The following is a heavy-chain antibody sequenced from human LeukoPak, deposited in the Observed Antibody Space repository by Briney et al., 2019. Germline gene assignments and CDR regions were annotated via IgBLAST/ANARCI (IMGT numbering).Heavy chain of an antibody. CDR3: ARETAAVGYYMDV. CDR2: IYYSGST. V-gene: IGHV4-59*01. J-gene: IGHJ6*03. Sequence: SETLSLTCTVSGGSISSYYWSWIRQPPGKGLEWIGYIYYSGSTNYSPSLKSRVTISVDTSKNQFSLKLSSVTAADTAVYYCARETAAVGYYMDVWGKGTTVTVSS. CDR1: GGSISSYY. D-gene: IGHD6-25*01.